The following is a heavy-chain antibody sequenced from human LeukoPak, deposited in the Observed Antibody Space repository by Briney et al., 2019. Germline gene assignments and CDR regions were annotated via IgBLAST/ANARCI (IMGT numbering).Heavy chain of an antibody. CDR1: GGSISSYY. J-gene: IGHJ6*03. Sequence: SETLSLTCTASGGSISSYYWSWIRQPPGKGLEWIGYIYYSGSTNYNPSLKSRVTISVDTSKNQFSLKLSSVTAADTAVYYCARVAAHDYYYYYMDVWGKGTTVTVSS. CDR3: ARVAAHDYYYYYMDV. CDR2: IYYSGST. D-gene: IGHD6-13*01. V-gene: IGHV4-59*01.